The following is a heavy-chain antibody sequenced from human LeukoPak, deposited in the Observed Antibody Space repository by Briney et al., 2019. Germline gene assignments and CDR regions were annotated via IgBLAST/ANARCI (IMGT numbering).Heavy chain of an antibody. CDR1: GYTFTSYD. V-gene: IGHV1-8*01. D-gene: IGHD5-12*01. CDR3: AIRLVYSGYATFDP. J-gene: IGHJ5*02. CDR2: MNPNSGNT. Sequence: GASVKVSCKASGYTFTSYDINWVRQATGQGLEWMGWMNPNSGNTGYAQKFQGRVTMTRNTSISTAYMELSSLRSEDTAVYYCAIRLVYSGYATFDPWGQGALVTVSS.